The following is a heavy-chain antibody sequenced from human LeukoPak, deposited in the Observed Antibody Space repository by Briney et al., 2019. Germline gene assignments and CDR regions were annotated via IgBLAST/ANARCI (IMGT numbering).Heavy chain of an antibody. CDR1: GFTFDDYA. V-gene: IGHV3-9*01. D-gene: IGHD3-22*01. J-gene: IGHJ3*02. CDR3: AKANYYDSSGYGYDAFDI. Sequence: GGSLRLSCAASGFTFDDYAMHWVRQAPGKGLKWVSGISWNSGSIGYADSVKGRFTISRDNAKNSLYLQMNSLRAEDTALYYCAKANYYDSSGYGYDAFDIWGQGTMVTVSS. CDR2: ISWNSGSI.